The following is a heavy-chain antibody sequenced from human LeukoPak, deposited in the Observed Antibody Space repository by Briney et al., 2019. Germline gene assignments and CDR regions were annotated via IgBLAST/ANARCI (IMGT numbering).Heavy chain of an antibody. CDR3: AREHRDVGATVDN. V-gene: IGHV3-74*01. D-gene: IGHD1-26*01. CDR1: GFTFRDYW. J-gene: IGHJ4*02. Sequence: GGSLRLSCAASGFTFRDYWTHWVRQVPGKGLVWVSRIDRDGSITFYADSVKGRFTIFRDTAKNTLYLQMNSLRAEDTAVYYCAREHRDVGATVDNWGQGTLVTVSS. CDR2: IDRDGSIT.